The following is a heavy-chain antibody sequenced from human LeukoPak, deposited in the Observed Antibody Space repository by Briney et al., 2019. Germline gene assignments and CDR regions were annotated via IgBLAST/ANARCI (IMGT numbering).Heavy chain of an antibody. Sequence: ASVKVSCKASGYTFTGYYMHWVRQAPGQGLEWMGRINPNSGGTNYAQKFQGRVTMTRDTSISTAYTELSRLRSDDTAVYYCARVVMITFGGVIVFDYWGQGTLVTVSS. V-gene: IGHV1-2*06. D-gene: IGHD3-16*02. CDR1: GYTFTGYY. J-gene: IGHJ4*02. CDR2: INPNSGGT. CDR3: ARVVMITFGGVIVFDY.